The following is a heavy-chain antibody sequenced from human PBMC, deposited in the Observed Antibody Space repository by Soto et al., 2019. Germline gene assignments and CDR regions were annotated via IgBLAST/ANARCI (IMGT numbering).Heavy chain of an antibody. Sequence: PGRSLRLSCAASGFTFSSYAMSWVRQAPGKGLEWVSAISGSGGSTYYADSVEGRFTISRDNSKNTLYLQMNSLRAEDTAVYYCAKGLELAVAGRYYFDYWGQGTLVTVSS. CDR3: AKGLELAVAGRYYFDY. CDR1: GFTFSSYA. D-gene: IGHD6-19*01. V-gene: IGHV3-23*01. J-gene: IGHJ4*02. CDR2: ISGSGGST.